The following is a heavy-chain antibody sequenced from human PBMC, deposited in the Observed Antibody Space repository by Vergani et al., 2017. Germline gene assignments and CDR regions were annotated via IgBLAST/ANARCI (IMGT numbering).Heavy chain of an antibody. CDR1: GGSISSGGYY. Sequence: QVQLQESGPGLVKPSQTLSLTCTVSGGSISSGGYYWSWIRQHPGKGLEWIGYIYYSGSTYYNPSLKSRVTISVDTSKNQFSLKLSSVTAADTAVYYCARGLGYCSSTSCYTRGLDAFYYYYYMDVWGKGP. CDR2: IYYSGST. CDR3: ARGLGYCSSTSCYTRGLDAFYYYYYMDV. D-gene: IGHD2-2*02. J-gene: IGHJ6*03. V-gene: IGHV4-31*03.